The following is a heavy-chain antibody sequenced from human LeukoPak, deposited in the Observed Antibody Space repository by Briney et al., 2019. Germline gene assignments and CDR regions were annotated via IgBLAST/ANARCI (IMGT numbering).Heavy chain of an antibody. CDR2: IYYSGST. CDR3: ARDRGSRDAFDI. D-gene: IGHD1-26*01. J-gene: IGHJ3*02. V-gene: IGHV4-59*01. Sequence: SETLSLTCTVSGGSISSYYWSWIRQPPGKGLEWIGYIYYSGSTNYNPSLKSRVTISVDTSKNQFSLKLSSVTAADTAVYYCARDRGSRDAFDIWGQGTMVIVSS. CDR1: GGSISSYY.